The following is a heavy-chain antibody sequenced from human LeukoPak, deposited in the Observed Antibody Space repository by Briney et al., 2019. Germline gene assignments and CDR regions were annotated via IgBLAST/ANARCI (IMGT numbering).Heavy chain of an antibody. J-gene: IGHJ4*02. Sequence: GGSLRLSCTASGFTFSDYWMTWVRQAPGKGPEWVANIKQDGSQRYYVDSVRGRFTISRDNAKNSLFLRMNGLRAEDTAVYYCARRGGSSSRPSPIDYWGQGTLVTVSS. CDR3: ARRGGSSSRPSPIDY. V-gene: IGHV3-7*01. CDR1: GFTFSDYW. D-gene: IGHD6-6*01. CDR2: IKQDGSQR.